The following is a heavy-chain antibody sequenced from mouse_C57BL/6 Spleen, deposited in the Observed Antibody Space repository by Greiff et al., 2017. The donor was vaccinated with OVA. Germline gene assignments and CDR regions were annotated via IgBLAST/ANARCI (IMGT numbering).Heavy chain of an antibody. J-gene: IGHJ3*01. CDR3: ARDRGYGVGAWFAY. CDR1: GFTFSSYA. D-gene: IGHD2-2*01. V-gene: IGHV5-4*01. CDR2: ISDGGSYT. Sequence: EVKLVESGGGLVKPGGSLKLFCAASGFTFSSYAMSWVRQTPEKRLEWVATISDGGSYTYYPDNVKGRFTISRDNAKNNLYLQMSHLKSEDTAMYYCARDRGYGVGAWFAYWGQGTLVTDSA.